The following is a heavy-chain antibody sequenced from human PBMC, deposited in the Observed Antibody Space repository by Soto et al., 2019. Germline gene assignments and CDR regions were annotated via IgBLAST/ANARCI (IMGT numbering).Heavy chain of an antibody. CDR2: ISSSSSTI. CDR3: ARVHAPYYYYMDV. V-gene: IGHV3-48*01. Sequence: GGSLRLSCAASGFTFSSYSMNWVRQAPEKGLEWVSYISSSSSTIYYADSVKGRFTITRDNAKNSLYLQMNSLRAEDTAAYYCARVHAPYYYYMDVWGKGTTVTVSS. CDR1: GFTFSSYS. J-gene: IGHJ6*03.